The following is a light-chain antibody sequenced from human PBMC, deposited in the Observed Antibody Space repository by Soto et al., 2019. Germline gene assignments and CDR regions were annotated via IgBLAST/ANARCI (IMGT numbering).Light chain of an antibody. CDR1: SSNIGSNT. CDR3: AAWDDSLNGPV. Sequence: QLVLTQPPSASGTPGQRVTISCSGSSSNIGSNTVNWYQQLPVTAPKLLIYSNNQRPSGVPDRFSGSKSGTSASLAISGLQSEDEADYYCAAWDDSLNGPVFGGGTKLTVL. CDR2: SNN. V-gene: IGLV1-44*01. J-gene: IGLJ3*02.